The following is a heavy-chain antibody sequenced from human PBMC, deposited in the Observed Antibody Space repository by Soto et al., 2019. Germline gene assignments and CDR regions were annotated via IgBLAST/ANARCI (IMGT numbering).Heavy chain of an antibody. J-gene: IGHJ5*02. CDR2: IYYSGST. D-gene: IGHD6-19*01. CDR1: GGSISSYY. Sequence: SETLSLTCTVSGGSISSYYWSWIRQPPGKGLEWIGYIYYSGSTNYNPSLKSRVTISVDTSKNQFSLKLSSVTAADTAVYYCARDLGAVAGTHWFDPWGQGTLVTVSS. CDR3: ARDLGAVAGTHWFDP. V-gene: IGHV4-59*01.